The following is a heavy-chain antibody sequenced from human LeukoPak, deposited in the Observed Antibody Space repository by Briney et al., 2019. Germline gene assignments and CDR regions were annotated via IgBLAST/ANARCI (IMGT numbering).Heavy chain of an antibody. CDR3: ARDHSDYDSDY. CDR2: IYSGGST. V-gene: IGHV3-53*01. J-gene: IGHJ4*02. D-gene: IGHD3-22*01. CDR1: GFTFSTYS. Sequence: GGSLRLSCAASGFTFSTYSMNWVRQAPGKGLEWVSVIYSGGSTYYADSVKGRFTISRDNSKNTLYLQMNSLRAEDTAVYYCARDHSDYDSDYWGQGTLVTVSS.